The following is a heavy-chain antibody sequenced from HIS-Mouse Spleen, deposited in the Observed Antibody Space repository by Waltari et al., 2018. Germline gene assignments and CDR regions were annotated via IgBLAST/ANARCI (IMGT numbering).Heavy chain of an antibody. V-gene: IGHV4-39*07. CDR3: AREIPYSSSWYDWYFDL. D-gene: IGHD6-13*01. Sequence: QLQLQESGPGLVKPSETLSLTCTVSGGSISSSSYYWGWIRQPPGKGLEWIGRIYYSGSTCYKPSLKSRVSISVDTSKNQFSLKLSSVTAADTAVYYCAREIPYSSSWYDWYFDLWGRGTLVTVSS. CDR1: GGSISSSSYY. CDR2: IYYSGST. J-gene: IGHJ2*01.